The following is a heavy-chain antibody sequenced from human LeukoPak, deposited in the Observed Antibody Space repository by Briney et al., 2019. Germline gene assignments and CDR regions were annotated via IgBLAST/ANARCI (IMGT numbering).Heavy chain of an antibody. V-gene: IGHV1-18*01. CDR3: ARASSGWYAFDI. D-gene: IGHD6-19*01. CDR2: ISAYNGNT. CDR1: GYTFTSYG. Sequence: ASVKVSCKASGYTFTSYGISWVRQAPGQGLEWMGWISAYNGNTNYAQKLQGRVTMTTDTSTSTAYMELRSLRSDDTAVYYRARASSGWYAFDIWGQGTMVTVSS. J-gene: IGHJ3*02.